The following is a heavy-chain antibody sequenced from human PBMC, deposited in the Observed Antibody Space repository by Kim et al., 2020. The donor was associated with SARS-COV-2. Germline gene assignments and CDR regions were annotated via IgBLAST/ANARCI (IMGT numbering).Heavy chain of an antibody. J-gene: IGHJ6*02. CDR1: GFTVSGNY. CDR2: IYSGGST. Sequence: GGSLRLSCAASGFTVSGNYFNWVRQAPGKEPEWVSVIYSGGSTYYADSVKGRFTISRDNPKNTLYLQMNSLRAEETAAYYCARDSNGGNYYGMDVWGQGTTVTLSS. CDR3: ARDSNGGNYYGMDV. V-gene: IGHV3-53*01. D-gene: IGHD2-15*01.